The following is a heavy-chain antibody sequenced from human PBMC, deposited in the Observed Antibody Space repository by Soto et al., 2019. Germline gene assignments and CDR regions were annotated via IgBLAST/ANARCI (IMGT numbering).Heavy chain of an antibody. CDR2: IIPNFGST. CDR1: GGSFGTYA. V-gene: IGHV1-69*01. CDR3: AREDSSPFYYGVDV. D-gene: IGHD2-2*01. J-gene: IGHJ6*02. Sequence: QVQLVQSGAEVKKPGSSVKVSCKASGGSFGTYAVSWVRQAPGQGLEWMGAIIPNFGSTNYARKFQGRLTITADESTSTAYMELSRLKSEDTAVYYCAREDSSPFYYGVDVGGQGTTVTVSS.